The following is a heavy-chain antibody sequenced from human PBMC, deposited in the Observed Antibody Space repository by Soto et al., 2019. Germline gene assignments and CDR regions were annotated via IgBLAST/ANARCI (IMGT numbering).Heavy chain of an antibody. CDR2: IHYSGAT. CDR3: ARYYDTSNRPYFHH. J-gene: IGHJ1*01. V-gene: IGHV4-39*01. CDR1: GGSISSTTYY. D-gene: IGHD3-22*01. Sequence: SETLSLTCAVSGGSISSTTYYWAWIRQPPGKGLEWVATIHYSGATYYNPSLKSRLTISIDTSKNQFSLRLSSVTAADTAMYYCARYYDTSNRPYFHHWGQGTRVTVSS.